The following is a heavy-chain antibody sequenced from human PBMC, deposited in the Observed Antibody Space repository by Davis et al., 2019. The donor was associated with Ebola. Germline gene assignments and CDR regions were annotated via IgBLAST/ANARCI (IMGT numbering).Heavy chain of an antibody. V-gene: IGHV4-59*01. J-gene: IGHJ4*02. D-gene: IGHD1-26*01. CDR3: ARGSGPSAY. Sequence: SETLSLTCTVSGGSISSYYWSWIRQPPGKGLEWIGYIYYSGSTNYNPSPKSRVTISVDTSKNQFSLKLSSVTAADTAVYYCARGSGPSAYWGQGTLVTVSS. CDR1: GGSISSYY. CDR2: IYYSGST.